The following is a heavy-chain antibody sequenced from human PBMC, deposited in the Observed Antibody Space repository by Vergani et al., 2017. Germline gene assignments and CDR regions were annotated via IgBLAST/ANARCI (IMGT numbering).Heavy chain of an antibody. V-gene: IGHV4-61*02. CDR2: FYTGGGT. J-gene: IGHJ6*02. D-gene: IGHD6-13*01. CDR1: GGSISSGSYY. Sequence: QVQLQESGPGLVRPSQTLSLTCTVSGGSISSGSYYWSWFRQPAGKGLEWIGRFYTGGGTSYNPSLKSQVTISVDTSKNQFSLQLSSVTAADTAVYYCARDPLYSTTWPFLLLDMDVWGQGTTVTVSS. CDR3: ARDPLYSTTWPFLLLDMDV.